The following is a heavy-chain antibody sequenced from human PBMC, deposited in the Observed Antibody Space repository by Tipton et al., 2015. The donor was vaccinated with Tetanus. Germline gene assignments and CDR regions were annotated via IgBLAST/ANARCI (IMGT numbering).Heavy chain of an antibody. D-gene: IGHD5-12*01. CDR3: TRPGVGGYTGYYFDF. CDR1: GGSISSGTFY. J-gene: IGHJ4*02. V-gene: IGHV4-39*01. Sequence: VKPSETLSLTCTVSGGSISSGTFYWDWLRQPPGKPLEWIGNIYYTGSTLQNPSLKSRVTMSLDRSKNQFYLEVDSVTAADAAVYYCTRPGVGGYTGYYFDFWGQGTVVTVSS. CDR2: IYYTGST.